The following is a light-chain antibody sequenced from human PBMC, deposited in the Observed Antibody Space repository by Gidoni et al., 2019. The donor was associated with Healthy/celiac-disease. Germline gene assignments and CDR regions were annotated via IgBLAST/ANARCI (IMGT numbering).Light chain of an antibody. CDR3: SSYTSRSTLV. Sequence: SALTQPASVSGSPGQSITISCTGTSSDVGGYNYVSWYPQHPGKAPKLMIYDVSNRPSGVSNRFSGSKYGNTASLTISGLQAEDEADYYCSSYTSRSTLVFGGGTKLTVL. J-gene: IGLJ3*02. CDR2: DVS. V-gene: IGLV2-14*03. CDR1: SSDVGGYNY.